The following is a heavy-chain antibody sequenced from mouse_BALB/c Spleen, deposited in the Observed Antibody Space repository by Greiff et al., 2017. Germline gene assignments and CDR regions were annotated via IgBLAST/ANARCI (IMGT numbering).Heavy chain of an antibody. Sequence: EVKLVESGPELVKPGASVKMSCKASGYTFTSYVMHWVKQKPGQGLEWIGYINPYNDGTKYNEKFKGKATLTSDKSSSTAYMELSSLTSEDSAVYYCAKPLGAAWFAYWGQGTLVTVSA. V-gene: IGHV1-14*01. D-gene: IGHD1-1*02. CDR2: INPYNDGT. CDR3: AKPLGAAWFAY. J-gene: IGHJ3*01. CDR1: GYTFTSYV.